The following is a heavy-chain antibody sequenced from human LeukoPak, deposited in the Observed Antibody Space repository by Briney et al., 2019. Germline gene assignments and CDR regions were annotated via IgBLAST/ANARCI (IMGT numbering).Heavy chain of an antibody. D-gene: IGHD3-3*01. CDR2: IYHSGST. V-gene: IGHV4-30-2*01. J-gene: IGHJ4*02. Sequence: PSETLSLTCAVPGGSISSGGYSGSWIRQPPGKGLEWIGYIYHSGSTYYNPSLKSRVTISVDMSKKQFSLKLSSVTAADTAVYYCARGRRGITLFGDEYYFDYWGQGTLVTVSS. CDR1: GGSISSGGYS. CDR3: ARGRRGITLFGDEYYFDY.